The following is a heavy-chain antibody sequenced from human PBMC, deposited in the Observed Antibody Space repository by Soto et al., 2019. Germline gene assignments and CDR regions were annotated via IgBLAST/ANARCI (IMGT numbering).Heavy chain of an antibody. Sequence: GGSLRLSCAASGFPFSSYGMHWVRQAPGKGLEWVAVISYDGSNKYYADSVKGRFTISRDNSKSTLYLQMNSLRAEDTAVYYCAKDRDIVVVVAALQHWGQGTLVTVSS. CDR1: GFPFSSYG. V-gene: IGHV3-30*18. CDR2: ISYDGSNK. CDR3: AKDRDIVVVVAALQH. J-gene: IGHJ1*01. D-gene: IGHD2-15*01.